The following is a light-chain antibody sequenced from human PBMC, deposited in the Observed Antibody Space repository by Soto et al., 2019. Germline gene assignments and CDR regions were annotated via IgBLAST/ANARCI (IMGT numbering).Light chain of an antibody. J-gene: IGKJ2*03. CDR3: QQYNSYPYS. V-gene: IGKV1-5*03. CDR1: QTIFSW. Sequence: IQMTQSPSTLSASVGDRVNITCRASQTIFSWLAWYQQKPGKAPNLLIYKASRLESGVPSRYSGSGSWTQFTLTISGLQPDDFAAYYCQQYNSYPYSFGQGTLLEIK. CDR2: KAS.